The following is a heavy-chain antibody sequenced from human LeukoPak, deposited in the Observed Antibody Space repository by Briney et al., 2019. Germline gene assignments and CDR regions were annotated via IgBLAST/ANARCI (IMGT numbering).Heavy chain of an antibody. CDR2: MNPNSGNT. Sequence: ASVKVSCKASGYTFTSYDINWVRQAPGQGLEWMGWMNPNSGNTGYAQKFQGRVTMTMNTSISTAYMELSSLRSEDTAVYYCARGIGSTTVTTLEYYFDYWGQGTLVTVSS. V-gene: IGHV1-8*01. CDR1: GYTFTSYD. J-gene: IGHJ4*02. D-gene: IGHD4-17*01. CDR3: ARGIGSTTVTTLEYYFDY.